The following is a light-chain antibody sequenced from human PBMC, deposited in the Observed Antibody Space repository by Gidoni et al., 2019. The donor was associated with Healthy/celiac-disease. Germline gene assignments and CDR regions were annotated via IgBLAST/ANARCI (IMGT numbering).Light chain of an antibody. Sequence: QSVLTQPPSVSGAPGQRVTISCTGSSSNIGAGYDVHWYQQLPGTAPKLLIYGNSNRPSGVPDRFSGSKSGTSASLAITGLQAEDEADYYCQSVEVFGTGIKVTVL. V-gene: IGLV1-40*01. CDR1: SSNIGAGYD. CDR3: QSVEV. CDR2: GNS. J-gene: IGLJ1*01.